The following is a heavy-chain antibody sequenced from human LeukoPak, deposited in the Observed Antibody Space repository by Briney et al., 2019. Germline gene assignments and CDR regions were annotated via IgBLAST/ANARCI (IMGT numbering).Heavy chain of an antibody. CDR3: AKGSSSWLHGSHSVALDL. V-gene: IGHV3-9*01. CDR2: ISWDSGNI. CDR1: GVSFDDFA. J-gene: IGHJ3*01. D-gene: IGHD6-13*01. Sequence: GGSLRLSCATSGVSFDDFAMYWVRQAPGKGLEWVAGISWDSGNIGYADSVKGRFIISRDNAKNLLYLQMNSLKNEDTGKYFCAKGSSSWLHGSHSVALDLWGQGTTVAVS.